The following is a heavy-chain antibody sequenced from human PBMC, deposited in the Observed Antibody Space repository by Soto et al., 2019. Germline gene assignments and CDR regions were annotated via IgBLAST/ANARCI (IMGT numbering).Heavy chain of an antibody. CDR2: IIPILGIA. V-gene: IGHV1-69*08. CDR3: ARERQFGLVVVPAAGSDWFDP. Sequence: QVQLVQSGAEVKKPGSSVKVSCKASGGTFSSYTISWVRQAPGQGLEWMGRIIPILGIANYAQKFQGRVTITADKSTSTAYMELSSLRSEDTAVYYCARERQFGLVVVPAAGSDWFDPWGQGTLVTVSS. D-gene: IGHD2-2*01. CDR1: GGTFSSYT. J-gene: IGHJ5*02.